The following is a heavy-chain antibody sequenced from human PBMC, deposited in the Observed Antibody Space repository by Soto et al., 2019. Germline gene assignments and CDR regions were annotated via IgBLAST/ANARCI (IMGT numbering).Heavy chain of an antibody. CDR1: GYTFNSYA. V-gene: IGHV1-3*01. D-gene: IGHD3-3*01. CDR3: AKETSIFGGGMDV. J-gene: IGHJ6*02. CDR2: INVGSGIT. Sequence: VKVSCKTSGYTFNSYAMHWVRQAPGQGLEWMGWINVGSGITKYSQKLQGRVTITRDTSTSTAYMELSSLRSEDTAVYYCAKETSIFGGGMDVWGQGTTVTVSS.